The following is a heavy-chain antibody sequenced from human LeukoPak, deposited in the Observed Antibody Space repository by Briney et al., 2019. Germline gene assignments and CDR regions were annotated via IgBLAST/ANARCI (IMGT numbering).Heavy chain of an antibody. J-gene: IGHJ5*02. D-gene: IGHD2-2*02. Sequence: SVKVSCKASGYTFTGYYINWVRQAPGQGLEWMGGIIPIFGTANYAQKFQGRVTITTDESTSTAYMELSSLRSEDTAVYYCARDQIGGYCSSTSCYTPTHWFDPWGQGTLVTVSS. CDR1: GYTFTGYY. CDR3: ARDQIGGYCSSTSCYTPTHWFDP. CDR2: IIPIFGTA. V-gene: IGHV1-69*05.